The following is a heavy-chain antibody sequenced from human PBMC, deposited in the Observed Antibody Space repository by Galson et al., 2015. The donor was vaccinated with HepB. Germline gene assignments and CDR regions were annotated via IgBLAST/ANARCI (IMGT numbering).Heavy chain of an antibody. CDR3: AREPTADSS. CDR1: GFTFTRHW. V-gene: IGHV3-7*03. D-gene: IGHD6-13*01. CDR2: TNEDGSEE. Sequence: SLRLSCAASGFTFTRHWMSWVRQAPGKGLEWVANTNEDGSEENYMDSVKGRFTISRDNAKNSLYLQMNSLRAEDTAVYYCAREPTADSSWGQGTLVTVSS. J-gene: IGHJ4*02.